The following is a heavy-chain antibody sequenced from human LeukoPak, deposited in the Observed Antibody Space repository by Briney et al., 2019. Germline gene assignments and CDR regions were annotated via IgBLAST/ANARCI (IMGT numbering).Heavy chain of an antibody. V-gene: IGHV3-48*02. CDR2: ISSSSSTI. CDR1: GFTFSSYS. D-gene: IGHD2-21*02. Sequence: GGSLRLSCAASGFTFSSYSMNWVRRAPGKGLEWVSYISSSSSTIYYADSVKGRFTISRDNAKNSLYLQMNSLRDEDTAVYYCAREYCGGDCHSYYFDYWGQGTLVTVSS. CDR3: AREYCGGDCHSYYFDY. J-gene: IGHJ4*02.